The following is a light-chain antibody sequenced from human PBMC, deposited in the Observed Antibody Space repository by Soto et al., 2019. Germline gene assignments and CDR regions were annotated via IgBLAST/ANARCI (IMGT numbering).Light chain of an antibody. CDR1: QSISSY. J-gene: IGKJ4*01. V-gene: IGKV1-39*01. Sequence: DIQMTQSPSSLSASVGDRVTITCRASQSISSYLNWYQQKPGKAPKLLIYAASSLQSGVPSRFSGSGSGTEFTLTTSSLQPDDFATYYCQQLNSYPLTFGGGTTVDIK. CDR2: AAS. CDR3: QQLNSYPLT.